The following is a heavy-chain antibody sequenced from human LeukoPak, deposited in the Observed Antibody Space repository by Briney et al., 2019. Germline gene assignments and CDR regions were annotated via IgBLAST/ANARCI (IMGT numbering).Heavy chain of an antibody. CDR2: IYSSGST. D-gene: IGHD5-18*01. CDR3: ARHVGIHLWSLYFDY. J-gene: IGHJ4*02. CDR1: GGSISSYY. V-gene: IGHV4-59*08. Sequence: SSETLSLTCIDSGGSISSYYWSWIRQPPGKGLEWIGYIYSSGSTDYNPSLKSRATISLDTSNHQFSLKLTSVTAADTAVYYCARHVGIHLWSLYFDYWGQGSLVTVSS.